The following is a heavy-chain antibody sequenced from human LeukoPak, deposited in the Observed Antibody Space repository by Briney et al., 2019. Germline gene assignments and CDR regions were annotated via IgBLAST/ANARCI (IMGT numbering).Heavy chain of an antibody. D-gene: IGHD2-2*02. Sequence: GGSLRLSCAASGFTFSSYSMNWVRQAPGKGLEWVSSISSSSSYIYYADSVEGRFTISRDNAKNSLYLQMNSLRAEDTAVYYCARGAAAAIRGTLFDYWGQGTLVTVSS. CDR1: GFTFSSYS. CDR2: ISSSSSYI. CDR3: ARGAAAAIRGTLFDY. V-gene: IGHV3-21*01. J-gene: IGHJ4*02.